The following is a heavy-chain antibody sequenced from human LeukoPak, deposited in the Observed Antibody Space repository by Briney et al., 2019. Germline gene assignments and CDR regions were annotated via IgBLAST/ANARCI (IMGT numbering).Heavy chain of an antibody. CDR3: ARGPGSGSLF. J-gene: IGHJ1*01. Sequence: GSLRLSCAASGFTFSSYAMSWVRQPPGKGLEWIGEINHSGSTNYNPSLKSRVTISVDTSRNQFSLKLSSVTAADTAVYYCARGPGSGSLFWGQGTLVTVSS. V-gene: IGHV4-34*01. CDR1: GFTFSSYA. CDR2: INHSGST. D-gene: IGHD3-10*01.